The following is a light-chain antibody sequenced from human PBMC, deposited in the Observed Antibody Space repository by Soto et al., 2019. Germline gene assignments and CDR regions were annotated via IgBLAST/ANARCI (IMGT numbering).Light chain of an antibody. V-gene: IGLV2-8*01. J-gene: IGLJ3*02. Sequence: QSALTQPPSASGSPGQSVTISCTGTSSDVGGYNYVSWYQQHPGKAPKLMIYEVSKRPSGVPDRFSGSKSDNTASLTVSGLQAEDEADYYCSSFVGSNPPWVFGGGTKLTVL. CDR3: SSFVGSNPPWV. CDR2: EVS. CDR1: SSDVGGYNY.